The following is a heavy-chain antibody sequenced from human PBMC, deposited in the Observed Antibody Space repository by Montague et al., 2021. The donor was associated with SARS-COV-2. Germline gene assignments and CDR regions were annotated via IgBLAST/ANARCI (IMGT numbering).Heavy chain of an antibody. D-gene: IGHD6-13*01. V-gene: IGHV2-5*02. J-gene: IGHJ4*02. CDR2: IYWDDDK. CDR3: AHRKVLAAAWDY. Sequence: PALVKPTQTLTLTCTFSGFSLSTSGVGMGWIRQPPGKALEWLALIYWDDDKRYSPSLKSRLTITKDTSKNQVVLTMTNMDPVDTATYYCAHRKVLAAAWDYWGQGTLVTVSS. CDR1: GFSLSTSGVG.